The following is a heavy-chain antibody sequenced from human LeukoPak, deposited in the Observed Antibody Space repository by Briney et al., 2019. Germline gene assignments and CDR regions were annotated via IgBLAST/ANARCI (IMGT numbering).Heavy chain of an antibody. J-gene: IGHJ6*03. Sequence: GGPLTLFCAASGFTFNNYNMNCLPKAPGRALVGVTSNTSSGTYIFYADSVKCRFSISRDNAKNSLYLQMNSLGPEDTAVYYCARDPYSGNYGNYYYYYMDVWGKGTTVTISS. CDR2: NTSSGTYI. D-gene: IGHD1-26*01. V-gene: IGHV3-21*01. CDR1: GFTFNNYN. CDR3: ARDPYSGNYGNYYYYYMDV.